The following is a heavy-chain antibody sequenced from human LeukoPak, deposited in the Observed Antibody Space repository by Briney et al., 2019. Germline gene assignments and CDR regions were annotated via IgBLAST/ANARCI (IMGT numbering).Heavy chain of an antibody. J-gene: IGHJ4*02. CDR1: GGSISSYY. Sequence: SETLSLTCTVSGGSISSYYWSWIRQPPGKGLEWIGYIYYSGSTNYNPSLKSRVTISVDTSKNQFSLKLSSVTAADTAVYYCASTAYMVLPFDYWGQGTLVTVSS. V-gene: IGHV4-59*01. CDR3: ASTAYMVLPFDY. CDR2: IYYSGST. D-gene: IGHD2-21*01.